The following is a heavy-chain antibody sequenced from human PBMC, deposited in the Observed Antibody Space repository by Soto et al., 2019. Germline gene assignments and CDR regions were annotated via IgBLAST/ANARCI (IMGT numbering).Heavy chain of an antibody. D-gene: IGHD5-18*01. Sequence: QITLKESGPTLVKPTQTLTLTCTFSGFSLSTSGVGVGWIRQPPGKALEWLALIYWDDDKRYSPSLKSRLTTAKDNSKTQVVLTMTNMVPVDTATYYCAHRFLRYRYVFFDYRGQGTLVTVSS. CDR3: AHRFLRYRYVFFDY. CDR2: IYWDDDK. CDR1: GFSLSTSGVG. J-gene: IGHJ4*02. V-gene: IGHV2-5*02.